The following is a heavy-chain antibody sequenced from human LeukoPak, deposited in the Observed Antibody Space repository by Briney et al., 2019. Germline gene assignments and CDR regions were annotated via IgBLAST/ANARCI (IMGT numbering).Heavy chain of an antibody. Sequence: GGSLRLSCAAAGFSFSNYWMTWVRQAPGKGLERVADINGDGSHSYCVDSVKGRFTLSRDNAKNSLFLQMNSLRAEDTAVYYCVKNSGWYCLDYWGQGTLVTVSS. CDR1: GFSFSNYW. V-gene: IGHV3-7*03. CDR2: INGDGSHS. J-gene: IGHJ4*02. CDR3: VKNSGWYCLDY. D-gene: IGHD6-13*01.